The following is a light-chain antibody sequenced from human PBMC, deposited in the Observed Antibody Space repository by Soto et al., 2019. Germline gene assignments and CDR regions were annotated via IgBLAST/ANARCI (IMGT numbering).Light chain of an antibody. CDR3: GTWDNSLSAGV. V-gene: IGLV1-51*01. J-gene: IGLJ2*01. CDR2: DNN. Sequence: QSALTQPPSVSAAPGQKVTISCSGSNSNIGNNYVSWYQQFPGTAPKLLIYDNNKRPSGIPDRFSGSKSGTSATLGITGLQAGDEADYFCGTWDNSLSAGVFGGGTQLTVL. CDR1: NSNIGNNY.